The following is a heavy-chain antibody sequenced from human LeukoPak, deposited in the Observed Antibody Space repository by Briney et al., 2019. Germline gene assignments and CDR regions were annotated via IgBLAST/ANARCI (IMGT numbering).Heavy chain of an antibody. D-gene: IGHD4-17*01. V-gene: IGHV4-39*07. J-gene: IGHJ4*02. CDR3: ARDSDYPTYFDY. CDR1: GGSISSSSYY. CDR2: IYYSGST. Sequence: SETLSLTCTVSGGSISSSSYYWGWIRQPPGKGLEWIGSIYYSGSTYYNPSLKSRVTISVDTSKNQFSLKLSSVTAADTAVYYCARDSDYPTYFDYWGQGTLVTVSS.